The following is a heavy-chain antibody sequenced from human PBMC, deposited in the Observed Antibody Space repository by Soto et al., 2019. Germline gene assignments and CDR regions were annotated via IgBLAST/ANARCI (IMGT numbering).Heavy chain of an antibody. J-gene: IGHJ4*02. Sequence: EVRLLESGGGLVQPGGSLRLSCAASGFTFSSYAMTWVRQAPGKGLECVSIISGSGGSTHYADSVRGRFTISRDNSKNTLYLQMNSLRVEDTGVYYCAKDMKGTVADYLDYWGQGTLLTVSS. D-gene: IGHD6-19*01. CDR3: AKDMKGTVADYLDY. CDR1: GFTFSSYA. V-gene: IGHV3-23*01. CDR2: ISGSGGST.